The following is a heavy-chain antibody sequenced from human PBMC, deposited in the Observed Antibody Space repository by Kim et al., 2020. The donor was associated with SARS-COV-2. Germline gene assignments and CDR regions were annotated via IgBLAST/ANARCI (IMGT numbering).Heavy chain of an antibody. CDR3: AKDRVVITYYFDY. J-gene: IGHJ4*02. V-gene: IGHV3-23*01. D-gene: IGHD3-22*01. Sequence: YADSVKGRFTISRDNSKNTLYLQMNSLRAEDTAVYYCAKDRVVITYYFDYWGQGTLVTVSS.